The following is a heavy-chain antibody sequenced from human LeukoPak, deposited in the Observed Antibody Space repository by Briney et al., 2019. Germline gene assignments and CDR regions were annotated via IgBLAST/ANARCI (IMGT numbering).Heavy chain of an antibody. CDR2: ISSSSSTI. CDR1: GLTFSSYS. CDR3: ARGPLYYYDSSGYYWFDP. Sequence: GGSLRLSCAASGLTFSSYSMNWVRQAPGKGLEWVSYISSSSSTIYYADSVKGRFTISRDNAKNSLYLQMNSLRAEDTAVYYCARGPLYYYDSSGYYWFDPWGQGTLVTVSS. J-gene: IGHJ5*02. V-gene: IGHV3-48*04. D-gene: IGHD3-22*01.